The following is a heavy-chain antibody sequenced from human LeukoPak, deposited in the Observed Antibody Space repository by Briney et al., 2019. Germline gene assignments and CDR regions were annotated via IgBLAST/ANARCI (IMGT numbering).Heavy chain of an antibody. CDR2: INHSGST. CDR3: ARGLATPRYYYYMDV. J-gene: IGHJ6*03. D-gene: IGHD2-15*01. V-gene: IGHV4-34*01. CDR1: GGSFSGYY. Sequence: SETLSLTCAVYGGSFSGYYWSWIRQPPGKGLEWIGEINHSGSTNYNPSLKSRVTISVDTSKNQFSLKLSSVTAADTAVYYCARGLATPRYYYYMDVWGKGTTVTVSS.